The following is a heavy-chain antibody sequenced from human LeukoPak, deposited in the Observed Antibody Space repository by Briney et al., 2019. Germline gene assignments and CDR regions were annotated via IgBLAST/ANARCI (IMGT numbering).Heavy chain of an antibody. J-gene: IGHJ6*03. D-gene: IGHD6-13*01. V-gene: IGHV3-66*02. CDR3: AAAGTYYYYYYMDV. CDR1: GFTFSSYE. CDR2: IYSGGST. Sequence: GGSLRLSCAASGFTFSSYEMNWVRQAPGKGLEWVSVIYSGGSTYYADSVKGRFTISRDNSKNTLYLQMNSLRAEDTAVYYCAAAGTYYYYYYMDVWGKGTTVTVSS.